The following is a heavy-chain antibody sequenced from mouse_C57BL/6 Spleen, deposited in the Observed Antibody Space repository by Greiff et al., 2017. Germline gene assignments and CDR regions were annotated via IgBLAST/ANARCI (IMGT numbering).Heavy chain of an antibody. J-gene: IGHJ2*01. D-gene: IGHD1-1*01. Sequence: VQLQQSGAELMKPGASVKLSCKATGYTFTGYWIEWVQQRPGHGLEWIGEILPGSGSTNYNEKFKGKAPFTAATSSNTAYMQLNSQTTGDSAIYYCAKSGPYYGSRYYFDYWGQGTTLTVSS. V-gene: IGHV1-9*01. CDR1: GYTFTGYW. CDR2: ILPGSGST. CDR3: AKSGPYYGSRYYFDY.